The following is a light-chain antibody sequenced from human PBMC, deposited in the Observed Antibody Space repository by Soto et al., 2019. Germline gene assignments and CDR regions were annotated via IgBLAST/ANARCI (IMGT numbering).Light chain of an antibody. CDR3: SSFAGNNNLV. J-gene: IGLJ2*01. CDR2: EVS. V-gene: IGLV2-8*01. Sequence: QSALTHPPSASGSPGQSVTISCTGTSSDVGGYNYVSWYQQHPGKAPKLMISEVSKRPSGVPDRFSGSKSGNTASLTVSGRQAEDEADYYCSSFAGNNNLVFGGGTKLTVL. CDR1: SSDVGGYNY.